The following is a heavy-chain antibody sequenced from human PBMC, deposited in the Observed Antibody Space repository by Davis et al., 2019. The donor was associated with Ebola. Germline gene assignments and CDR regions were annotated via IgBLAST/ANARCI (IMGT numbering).Heavy chain of an antibody. CDR3: AVGYCISSTCHSGYDY. D-gene: IGHD2-2*01. Sequence: AASVTVSCQASGYTLTTYGVSWVRQAPGQGLEWMGWISAYNGNTNYAQKLQGRVTLTTDTSTSTAYMELRGLRSDETAVYYCAVGYCISSTCHSGYDYWGQGTLVTVSS. V-gene: IGHV1-18*04. CDR1: GYTLTTYG. J-gene: IGHJ4*02. CDR2: ISAYNGNT.